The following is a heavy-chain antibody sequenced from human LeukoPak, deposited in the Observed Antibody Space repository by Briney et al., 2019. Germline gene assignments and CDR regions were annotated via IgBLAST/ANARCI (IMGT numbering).Heavy chain of an antibody. Sequence: PGGSLRLSCAASRFTSSSSAVSWVRQAPGKGLEWVSGITYSGGSTYYADSVKGRFTISRDNSKNTLYLQMNSLRAEDTAAYYCAKGGSGNFPFDYWGQGTLVTVSS. D-gene: IGHD1-26*01. CDR2: ITYSGGST. CDR3: AKGGSGNFPFDY. V-gene: IGHV3-23*01. J-gene: IGHJ4*02. CDR1: RFTSSSSA.